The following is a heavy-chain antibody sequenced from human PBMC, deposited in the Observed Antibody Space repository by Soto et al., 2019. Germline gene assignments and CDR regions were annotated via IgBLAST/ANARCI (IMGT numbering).Heavy chain of an antibody. D-gene: IGHD3-22*01. CDR3: ARRGDSSGYMDY. CDR1: GYSFTQYW. J-gene: IGHJ4*02. Sequence: EVQLVQSGAELKKPGESLQISCTASGYSFTQYWIAWVRQMPGKGPEWMGIIYPGDSDTRYSPSFQGQVTISADKSISTAYLQWTTLKASDTAMYYCARRGDSSGYMDYWGQGILVTVSS. CDR2: IYPGDSDT. V-gene: IGHV5-51*01.